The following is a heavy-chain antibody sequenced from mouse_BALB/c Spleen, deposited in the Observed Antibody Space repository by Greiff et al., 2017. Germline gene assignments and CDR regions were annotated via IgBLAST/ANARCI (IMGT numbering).Heavy chain of an antibody. D-gene: IGHD2-10*01. J-gene: IGHJ4*01. CDR1: GFAFSSYD. V-gene: IGHV5-12-1*01. CDR3: ASSAYYGNYDYAMDY. CDR2: ISSGGGSN. Sequence: EVKLVETGGGLVKPGGSLKLSCAASGFAFSSYDMSWVRQTPEKRLEWVAYISSGGGSNYYPDTVKGRFTISRDNAKNTLYLQMSSLKSEDTAMYYCASSAYYGNYDYAMDYWGQGTSVTVSS.